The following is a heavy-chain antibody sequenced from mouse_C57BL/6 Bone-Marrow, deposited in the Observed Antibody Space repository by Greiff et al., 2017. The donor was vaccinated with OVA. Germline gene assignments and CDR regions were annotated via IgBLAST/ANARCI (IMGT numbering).Heavy chain of an antibody. J-gene: IGHJ2*01. CDR1: GFSFNTYA. D-gene: IGHD4-1*01. Sequence: VQLKQSGGGLVQPKGSLKLSCAASGFSFNTYAMNWVRQAPGKGLEWVARIRSKSNNYATYYADSVKDRFTISRDDSESMLYLQMNNLKTEDTAMYYCVRHGRTGTDFDYWGQGTTLTVSS. CDR2: IRSKSNNYAT. CDR3: VRHGRTGTDFDY. V-gene: IGHV10-1*01.